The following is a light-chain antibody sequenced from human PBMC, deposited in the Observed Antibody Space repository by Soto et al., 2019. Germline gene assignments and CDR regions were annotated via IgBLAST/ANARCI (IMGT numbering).Light chain of an antibody. CDR2: GAS. J-gene: IGKJ5*01. CDR3: QQYHNWPIT. V-gene: IGKV3-15*01. Sequence: SPATLSVSPGERATLSCRASQSVSSNLAWYQQKPGQAPRLLIYGASTGATGIPARFSGSGSGTEFTLTISSLQSEDFAVYYCQQYHNWPITFGQGTRLEIK. CDR1: QSVSSN.